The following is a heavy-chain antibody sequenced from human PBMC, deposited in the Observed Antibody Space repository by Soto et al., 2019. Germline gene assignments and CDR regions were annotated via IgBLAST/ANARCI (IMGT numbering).Heavy chain of an antibody. CDR3: ANNSRDPASALAI. V-gene: IGHV3-30*18. D-gene: IGHD2-15*01. CDR1: GFTFSGYG. J-gene: IGHJ3*02. CDR2: ISYDGRDK. Sequence: QVQLVESGGGLVQPGRSLSLSCSASGFTFSGYGMHWVRQAPGKGLDWVGRISYDGRDKYYADSVKGRFTIYRDNPTSKLYLQMDSLIAEDTADYYCANNSRDPASALAIWGQWTMVTVSS.